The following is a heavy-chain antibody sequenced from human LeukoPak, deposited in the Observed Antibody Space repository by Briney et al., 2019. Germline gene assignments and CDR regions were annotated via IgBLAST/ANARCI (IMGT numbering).Heavy chain of an antibody. CDR3: ARDELGYCSSTSCYEGYYYSYYMDV. CDR1: GGSIISYY. J-gene: IGHJ6*03. Sequence: SETLSLTCTVSGGSIISYYWSWIRQPAGKGLEWIGRIYTSGSTNYNPSLKSRVTMSVDTSKNQFSLKLSSVTAADTAVYYCARDELGYCSSTSCYEGYYYSYYMDVWGKGTTVTVSS. D-gene: IGHD2-2*01. V-gene: IGHV4-4*07. CDR2: IYTSGST.